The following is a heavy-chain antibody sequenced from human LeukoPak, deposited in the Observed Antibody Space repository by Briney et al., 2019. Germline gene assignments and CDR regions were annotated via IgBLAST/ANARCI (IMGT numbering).Heavy chain of an antibody. J-gene: IGHJ3*02. CDR3: ARFRVSSAVATAILDAFDI. CDR1: GGSISSYY. Sequence: PSETLSLTCTVSGGSISSYYWSWIRRPPGKGLEWIGYIYYSGSTNYNPSLKSRVTISVDTSKNQFSLKLSSVTAADTAVYYCARFRVSSAVATAILDAFDIWGQGTMVTVSS. D-gene: IGHD2-21*02. CDR2: IYYSGST. V-gene: IGHV4-59*01.